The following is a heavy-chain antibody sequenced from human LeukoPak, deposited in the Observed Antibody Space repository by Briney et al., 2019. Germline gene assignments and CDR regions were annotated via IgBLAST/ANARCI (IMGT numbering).Heavy chain of an antibody. CDR2: INAANGNT. Sequence: ASVTVSCKASGYTFSNSAIHWVRQAPGHRFEWMGWINAANGNTKYSQKFQGRVTFSRDTSATTAYMEVSSLISEDTAVYYCAREYASGGLDYWGQGTLVTVSS. J-gene: IGHJ4*02. CDR1: GYTFSNSA. CDR3: AREYASGGLDY. V-gene: IGHV1-3*01. D-gene: IGHD3-10*01.